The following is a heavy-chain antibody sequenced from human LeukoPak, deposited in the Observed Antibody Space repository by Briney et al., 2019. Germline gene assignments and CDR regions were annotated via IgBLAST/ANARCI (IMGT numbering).Heavy chain of an antibody. J-gene: IGHJ6*03. Sequence: PSETLSLTCTVSGGSISSSSYYWGWIRQPPGKGLEWIGSIYHSGSTYYNPSLKSRVTISVDTSKNQFSLKLSSVTAADTAVYYCARTHPDYYYYYMDVWGKGTTVTVSS. V-gene: IGHV4-39*07. CDR1: GGSISSSSYY. CDR3: ARTHPDYYYYYMDV. CDR2: IYHSGST.